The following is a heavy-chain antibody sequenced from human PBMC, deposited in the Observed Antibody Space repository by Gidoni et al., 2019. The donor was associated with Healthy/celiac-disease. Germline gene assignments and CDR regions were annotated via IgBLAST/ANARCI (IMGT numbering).Heavy chain of an antibody. CDR1: GFTFSSYA. V-gene: IGHV3-23*01. CDR3: AKENDFWSGYWHY. Sequence: EVQLLESGGGLVQPGGSLSISCAASGFTFSSYAMSWVPQAPGKGLEWVSAISGSGGSTYYADSVKGRFTISRDNSKNTLYLQMNSLRAEDTAVYYCAKENDFWSGYWHYWGQGTLVTVSS. CDR2: ISGSGGST. J-gene: IGHJ4*02. D-gene: IGHD3-3*01.